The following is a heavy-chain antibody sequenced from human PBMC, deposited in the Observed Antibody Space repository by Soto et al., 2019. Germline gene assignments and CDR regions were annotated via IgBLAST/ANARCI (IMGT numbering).Heavy chain of an antibody. D-gene: IGHD2-2*01. J-gene: IGHJ4*02. V-gene: IGHV4-59*12. CDR2: MYHSGST. CDR3: ARVPDY. CDR1: DASTSGYY. Sequence: ASETLSLTCTVSDASTSGYYWGWIRQPPGKGLEWIGYMYHSGSTYYNPSLKSRVTISIDRSKNQFSLKLSSVTAADTAVYYCARVPDYWGQGILVTVSS.